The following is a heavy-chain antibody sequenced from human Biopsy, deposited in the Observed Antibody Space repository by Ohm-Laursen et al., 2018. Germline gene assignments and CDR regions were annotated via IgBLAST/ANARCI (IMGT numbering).Heavy chain of an antibody. Sequence: EASVKVSCKASGYTFTGQYLHWVRQAPGKGLEWMGGFTPENGKTVYAQNFQARVSMTEDTSTDTAYMELRSLRSEDTAVYYCAADINVWNVNYWGQGTLVTVSS. V-gene: IGHV1-24*01. CDR1: GYTFTGQY. CDR3: AADINVWNVNY. CDR2: FTPENGKT. J-gene: IGHJ4*02. D-gene: IGHD1-1*01.